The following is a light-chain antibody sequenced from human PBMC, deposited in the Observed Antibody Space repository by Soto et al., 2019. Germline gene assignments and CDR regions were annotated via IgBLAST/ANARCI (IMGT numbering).Light chain of an antibody. CDR1: QSVNSK. CDR2: DAS. V-gene: IGKV3-15*01. CDR3: QQYNNWPPLP. J-gene: IGKJ4*01. Sequence: EILMTQSPATLSVSPGERATLSCRASQSVNSKLAWYQQKPGQAPRLLIYDASSRATGIPARFSGSGSGTESTLTIGGLQSEDFAVYYCQQYNNWPPLPFGGGPKVEIK.